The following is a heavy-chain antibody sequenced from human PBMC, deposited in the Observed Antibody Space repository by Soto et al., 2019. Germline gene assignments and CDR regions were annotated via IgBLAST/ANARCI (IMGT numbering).Heavy chain of an antibody. CDR1: GFSFSGSG. CDR3: TRLEDVVITAIDY. V-gene: IGHV3-73*01. CDR2: IRSKANSYAT. D-gene: IGHD2-15*01. J-gene: IGHJ4*02. Sequence: GGSLRLSCAASGFSFSGSGIHWVRQASGKGLEWVGRIRSKANSYATAYAASVKGRFTISRDDSKNTAYLQMNSLKAEDTAVYYCTRLEDVVITAIDYWGQGILVTVSS.